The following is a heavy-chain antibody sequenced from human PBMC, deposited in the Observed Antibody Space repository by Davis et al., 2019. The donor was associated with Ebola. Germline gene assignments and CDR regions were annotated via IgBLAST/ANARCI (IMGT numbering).Heavy chain of an antibody. Sequence: GESLKISCAASGFTFSSYAMHWVRQAPGKGLEWVAVISYDGSNKYYADSVKGRFTISRDNSKNTLYLQMSSLRAEDTAVYYCARGRDIVVVTATPCFGFWGQGTMVTVSS. V-gene: IGHV3-30*04. J-gene: IGHJ3*01. D-gene: IGHD2-21*02. CDR1: GFTFSSYA. CDR3: ARGRDIVVVTATPCFGF. CDR2: ISYDGSNK.